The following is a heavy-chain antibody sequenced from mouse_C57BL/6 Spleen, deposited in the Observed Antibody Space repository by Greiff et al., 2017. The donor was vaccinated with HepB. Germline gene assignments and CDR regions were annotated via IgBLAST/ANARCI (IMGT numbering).Heavy chain of an antibody. Sequence: EVQLQESGGGLVQPKGSLKLSCAASGFSFNTYAMNWVRQAPGKGLEWVARIRSKSNNYATYYADSVKDRFTISRDDSESMLYLQMNNLKTEETAMYYCVRQAGAMDYWGQGTSVTVSS. CDR1: GFSFNTYA. CDR3: VRQAGAMDY. CDR2: IRSKSNNYAT. V-gene: IGHV10-1*01. J-gene: IGHJ4*01.